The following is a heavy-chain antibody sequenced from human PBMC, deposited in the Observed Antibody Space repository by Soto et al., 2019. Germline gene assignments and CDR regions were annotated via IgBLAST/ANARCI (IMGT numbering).Heavy chain of an antibody. V-gene: IGHV3-33*01. CDR1: GFTFSSYG. J-gene: IGHJ6*02. CDR3: AREYCSGGSCRRTRKAYYYYGMDV. CDR2: IWYDGSNK. Sequence: GGSLRLSCAASGFTFSSYGMHWVRQAPGKGLEWVAVIWYDGSNKYYADSVKGRFTISRDNSKNTLYLQMNSLRAEDTAVYYCAREYCSGGSCRRTRKAYYYYGMDVWGQGTTVTVSS. D-gene: IGHD2-15*01.